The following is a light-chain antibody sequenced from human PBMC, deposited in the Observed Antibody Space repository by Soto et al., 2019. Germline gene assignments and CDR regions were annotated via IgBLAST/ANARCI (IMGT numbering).Light chain of an antibody. CDR1: AHISMW. CDR3: QQYDGYPWT. V-gene: IGKV1-5*03. CDR2: LAS. Sequence: DIQMTQSPSTLSASVGDRVTISCRASAHISMWLAWYQQKPGRAPKLLIFLASTLESGVPSRFSSSGSGTEFTLTSTSLQPDDFATYYCQQYDGYPWTFGQGTKVEIK. J-gene: IGKJ1*01.